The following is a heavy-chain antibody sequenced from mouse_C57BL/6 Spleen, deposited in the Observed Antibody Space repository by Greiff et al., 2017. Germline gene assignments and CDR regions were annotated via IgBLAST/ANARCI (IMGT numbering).Heavy chain of an antibody. J-gene: IGHJ4*01. D-gene: IGHD2-4*01. CDR1: GYTFTSYW. V-gene: IGHV1-69*01. Sequence: VQLQQPGAELVMPGASVKLSCKASGYTFTSYWMHWVKQRPGQGLEWIGEIDPSDSYTNYNQKFKGKSTLTVDKSSSTAYMQLSSLTSEDSAVYYCARRIYYDYGVGYAMDYWGQGTSVTVSS. CDR3: ARRIYYDYGVGYAMDY. CDR2: IDPSDSYT.